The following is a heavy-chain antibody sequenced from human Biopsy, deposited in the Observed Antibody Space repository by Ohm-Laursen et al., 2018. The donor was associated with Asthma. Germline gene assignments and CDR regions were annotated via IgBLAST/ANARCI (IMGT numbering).Heavy chain of an antibody. V-gene: IGHV3-23*01. J-gene: IGHJ5*02. CDR2: ICGSSIII. Sequence: SLRLSCAASGFNFGNYAMAWVRQAPGKGLEWVSTICGSSIIIHYGGSVKGRFTISRDNSKNTMYLVMNSLRTEDTAVYYCARGESFSMAAGSWFDPWGQGTLVTVTS. CDR3: ARGESFSMAAGSWFDP. D-gene: IGHD6-13*01. CDR1: GFNFGNYA.